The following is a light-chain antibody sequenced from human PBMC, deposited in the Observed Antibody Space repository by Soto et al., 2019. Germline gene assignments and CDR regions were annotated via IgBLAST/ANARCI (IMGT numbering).Light chain of an antibody. Sequence: ETVLTQSPGTLSLSPGETATLSCRASQSIGSNSLAWYQQKPGQPPRLLIYGASNRAPDIPDRFSGSGSGTDFTLTITRLESEDFAVYDCQQYENSPITFGQGTRLEIK. V-gene: IGKV3-20*01. CDR3: QQYENSPIT. J-gene: IGKJ5*01. CDR2: GAS. CDR1: QSIGSNS.